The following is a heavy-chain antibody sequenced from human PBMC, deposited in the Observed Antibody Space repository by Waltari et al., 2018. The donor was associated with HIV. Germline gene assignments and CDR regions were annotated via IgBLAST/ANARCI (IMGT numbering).Heavy chain of an antibody. CDR3: ARVLPLSGAIFGVVITEQPSFMDV. CDR2: IYYSGSS. Sequence: QVQLQESGPGLVKPSEHLSLTCTVSGGSISSYYWSWTRQPPGNGLAWTRYIYYSGSSNYNPSLRSRVTISVDTSKNQFSLKLSSVTAADTAMYYCARVLPLSGAIFGVVITEQPSFMDVWGQGTTVTVSS. V-gene: IGHV4-59*01. D-gene: IGHD3-3*01. J-gene: IGHJ6*02. CDR1: GGSISSYY.